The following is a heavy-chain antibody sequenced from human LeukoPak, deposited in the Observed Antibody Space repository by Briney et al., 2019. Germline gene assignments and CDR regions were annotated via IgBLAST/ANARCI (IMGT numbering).Heavy chain of an antibody. J-gene: IGHJ5*02. V-gene: IGHV3-11*01. CDR1: GFTFSDYY. Sequence: GGSLRLSCAASGFTFSDYYVSWVRQAPGKGLEWVSFLSGSGEIIYYADSVKGRFTISRDNAKNSLYLQMNSLRAEDTAVYHCARAGQNNGFDPWGQGTLVTVSS. CDR3: ARAGQNNGFDP. CDR2: LSGSGEII.